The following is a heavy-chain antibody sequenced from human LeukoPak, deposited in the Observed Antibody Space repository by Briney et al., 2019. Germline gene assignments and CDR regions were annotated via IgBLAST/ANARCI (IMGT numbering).Heavy chain of an antibody. V-gene: IGHV3-23*01. Sequence: GGSLRLSCAVSRFAFSTYAMTWVRQAPGQGLEYVSTISSNGADTYYADSVKGRFTISRDNSKNTLYLQMTSLRVKDTAVYYCANYRKPQGLDYWGQGTLVTVSS. CDR3: ANYRKPQGLDY. CDR2: ISSNGADT. D-gene: IGHD1-14*01. J-gene: IGHJ4*02. CDR1: RFAFSTYA.